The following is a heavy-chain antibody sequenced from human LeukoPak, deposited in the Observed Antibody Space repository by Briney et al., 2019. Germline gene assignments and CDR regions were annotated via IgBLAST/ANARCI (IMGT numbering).Heavy chain of an antibody. CDR1: GYTLTELS. J-gene: IGHJ6*02. V-gene: IGHV1-24*01. Sequence: GASVKVSCKISGYTLTELSMHWVRQAPGKGLEWMGGFDPEDRETTYAQKFQGRVTMTEDTSTDTAYMELSSLRSEDTAVYYCATVGITMVRGVIRPPSYGMDVWGQGTTVTVSS. CDR3: ATVGITMVRGVIRPPSYGMDV. CDR2: FDPEDRET. D-gene: IGHD3-10*01.